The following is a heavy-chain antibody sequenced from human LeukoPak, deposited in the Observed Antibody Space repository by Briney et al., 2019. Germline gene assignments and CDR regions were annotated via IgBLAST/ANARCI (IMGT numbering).Heavy chain of an antibody. Sequence: PSETLSLTCTVSGGSISSSSYYWSWIRQPPGKGLEWIGYIYYSGSTNYNPSLKSRVTISVDTSKNQFSLKLSSVTAADTAVYYCARGSDDFQHWGQGTLVTVSS. V-gene: IGHV4-61*01. J-gene: IGHJ1*01. CDR2: IYYSGST. CDR3: ARGSDDFQH. CDR1: GGSISSSSYY. D-gene: IGHD5-24*01.